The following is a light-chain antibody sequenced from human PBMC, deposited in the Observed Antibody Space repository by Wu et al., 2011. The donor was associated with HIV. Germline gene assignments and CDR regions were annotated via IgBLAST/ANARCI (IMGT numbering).Light chain of an antibody. J-gene: IGKJ4*01. CDR2: GAS. Sequence: EVVLTQSPATLSLSPGERATLSCRASQSVSSSYLAWYQQKPGQAPRLLIYGASSRATGIPDRFSGSGSGTDFTLTISRLEPEDVAVYYCQQYGSSLQVTFGGGTKVEIK. CDR3: QQYGSSLQVT. V-gene: IGKV3-20*01. CDR1: QSVSSSY.